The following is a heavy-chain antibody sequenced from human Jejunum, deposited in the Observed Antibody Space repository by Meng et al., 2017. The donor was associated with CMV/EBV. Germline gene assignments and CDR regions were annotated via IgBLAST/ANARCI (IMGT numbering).Heavy chain of an antibody. V-gene: IGHV1-18*01. CDR3: ARGGYNSSPDY. J-gene: IGHJ4*02. CDR2: ISAYSGNT. Sequence: CKASGYSHNTYDITWVRQAPGQGLEWVAWISAYSGNTESAQKFQDRVTLTIETSTSTAYLELTNLRSDDTAVYYCARGGYNSSPDYWGQGTLVTVSS. CDR1: GYSHNTYD. D-gene: IGHD5-12*01.